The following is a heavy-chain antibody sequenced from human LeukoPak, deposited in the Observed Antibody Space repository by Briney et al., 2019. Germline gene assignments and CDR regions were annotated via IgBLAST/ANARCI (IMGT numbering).Heavy chain of an antibody. CDR3: AKGAYDYIEIAYFDY. V-gene: IGHV3-23*01. D-gene: IGHD5-12*01. CDR1: GFLFSSYA. J-gene: IGHJ4*02. CDR2: IGGGGDST. Sequence: GGSLRLSCAASGFLFSSYAMSWVRQAPGKGLEWVSSIGGGGDSTYFADSAKGRFTISRDKSKNTLYLQMNSLRADDTAVYYCAKGAYDYIEIAYFDYWGQGSLVTVSS.